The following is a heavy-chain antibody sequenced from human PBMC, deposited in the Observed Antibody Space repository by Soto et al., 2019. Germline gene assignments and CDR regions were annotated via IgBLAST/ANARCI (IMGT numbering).Heavy chain of an antibody. D-gene: IGHD6-6*01. Sequence: EVQLVESGGGYVQPGGSLRLSCMASGFTFSTYWMHWVRQAPGKGLVWVSRINGDGSSTNYADSVKGRFTISRDSPTNSMYLQVNRLRVEDSAVYYWARGGGQLARGFDYWGQGALVTVAS. CDR3: ARGGGQLARGFDY. CDR1: GFTFSTYW. CDR2: INGDGSST. J-gene: IGHJ4*02. V-gene: IGHV3-74*01.